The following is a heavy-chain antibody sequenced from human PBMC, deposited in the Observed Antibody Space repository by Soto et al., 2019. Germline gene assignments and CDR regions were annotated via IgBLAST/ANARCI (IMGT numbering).Heavy chain of an antibody. Sequence: ASVKVSCKASGYTFTDYYMHWVRQAPGQGLEWMGWINPNTGVTNSAQKFQGRVTMTRDTSIATAYMELSRLRSDDSAVYYCAREVKYTYGLDSFGMDVWGQGTTVTVSS. J-gene: IGHJ6*02. CDR2: INPNTGVT. CDR3: AREVKYTYGLDSFGMDV. V-gene: IGHV1-2*02. CDR1: GYTFTDYY. D-gene: IGHD5-18*01.